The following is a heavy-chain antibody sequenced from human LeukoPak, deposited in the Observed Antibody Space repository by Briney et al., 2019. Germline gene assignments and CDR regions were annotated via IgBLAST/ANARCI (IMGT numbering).Heavy chain of an antibody. CDR3: ARAAYDSSGYLTL. CDR1: GFTFSSYG. D-gene: IGHD3-22*01. J-gene: IGHJ4*02. V-gene: IGHV3-33*08. CDR2: VWYDGSNK. Sequence: GGSLRLSCAASGFTFSSYGMHWVRQAPGKGLEWVAVVWYDGSNKYYADSVKGRFTISRDNSKNTLYLQMNSLRAEDTAMFYCARAAYDSSGYLTLWGQGTLVSVSS.